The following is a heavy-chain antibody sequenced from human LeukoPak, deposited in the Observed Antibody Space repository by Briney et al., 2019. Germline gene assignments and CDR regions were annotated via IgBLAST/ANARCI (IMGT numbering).Heavy chain of an antibody. J-gene: IGHJ4*02. CDR3: ARAWHY. CDR1: GGSFSGYY. V-gene: IGHV4-30-4*01. CDR2: IYYSGST. Sequence: SETLSLTCAVYGGSFSGYYWSWIRQPPGKGLEWIGYIYYSGSTYYNPSLKSRVTISVDTSKNQFSLKLSSVTAADTAVYYCARAWHYWGQGTLVTVSS.